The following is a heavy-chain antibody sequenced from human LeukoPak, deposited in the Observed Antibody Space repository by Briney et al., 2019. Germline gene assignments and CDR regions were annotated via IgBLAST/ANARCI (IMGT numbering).Heavy chain of an antibody. J-gene: IGHJ6*01. CDR2: ISAGGGST. Sequence: AGGSLRLSCAASGFNLRNYGMNWVRQAPGKGLEWVSAISAGGGSTSYADSVKGRFTISRDNSKNTLYLQMNSLRVEDTAVYYCAKDIVGATNRDCYYAMDVWGQGTTVTVSS. D-gene: IGHD1-26*01. CDR3: AKDIVGATNRDCYYAMDV. V-gene: IGHV3-23*01. CDR1: GFNLRNYG.